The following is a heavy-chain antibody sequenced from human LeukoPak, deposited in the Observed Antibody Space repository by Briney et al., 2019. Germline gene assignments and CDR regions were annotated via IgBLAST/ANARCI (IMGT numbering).Heavy chain of an antibody. Sequence: PGGSLRLSCAASGSTFSTYTMNWVRQAPGKGLEWVSYISGVSGSIYYADSVKGRFTIPRDNAKSSVYLQMNSLRDEDTAVYYCARGRPGGYFDYWGQGTLVTDSS. J-gene: IGHJ4*02. CDR1: GSTFSTYT. D-gene: IGHD1-14*01. CDR2: ISGVSGSI. CDR3: ARGRPGGYFDY. V-gene: IGHV3-48*02.